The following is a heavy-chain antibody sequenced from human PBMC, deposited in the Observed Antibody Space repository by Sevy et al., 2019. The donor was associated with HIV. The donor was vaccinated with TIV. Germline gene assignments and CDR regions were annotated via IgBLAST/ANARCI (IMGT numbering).Heavy chain of an antibody. Sequence: ASVKVSCKASGYTFTGYYMHWVRQAPGQGLEWMGWINPDSGGPNYAPKFQGRVTRTRDTSISTAYMELGRLKSDDTAVYYCVRDDRDGYFDYWGQGTLVTVSS. CDR1: GYTFTGYY. V-gene: IGHV1-2*02. CDR2: INPDSGGP. CDR3: VRDDRDGYFDY. J-gene: IGHJ4*02.